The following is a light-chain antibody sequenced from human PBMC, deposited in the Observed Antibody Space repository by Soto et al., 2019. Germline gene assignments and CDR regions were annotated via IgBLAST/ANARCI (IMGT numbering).Light chain of an antibody. CDR3: QQRSDWPRVT. J-gene: IGKJ4*01. V-gene: IGKV3-11*01. Sequence: EIVLTQSPATLSLSPGEGATLYCRASQSIRSYLAWYQHKPGQAPRLLIYDASNRATGIPARFSGSGSGTDFTLTISSLEPEDFGLYYCQQRSDWPRVTFGGGTKVDIK. CDR2: DAS. CDR1: QSIRSY.